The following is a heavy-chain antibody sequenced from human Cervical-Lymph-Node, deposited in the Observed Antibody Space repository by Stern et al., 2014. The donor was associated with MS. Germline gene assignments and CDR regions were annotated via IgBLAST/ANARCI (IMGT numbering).Heavy chain of an antibody. CDR2: ISFGGGTI. CDR3: ARGQRRQYSNRREGPGNYHYYYYGMDV. Sequence: VQLVESGGGLVKPGGSLRLSCAASGFIFSDYYMNWIRQAPGKGLEWLSYISFGGGTIHYADSVKGRFTISRDNVKNSLFLELNSLRAEDTAVYFCARGQRRQYSNRREGPGNYHYYYYGMDVWGQGTTVTVSS. V-gene: IGHV3-11*01. J-gene: IGHJ6*02. CDR1: GFIFSDYY. D-gene: IGHD6-6*01.